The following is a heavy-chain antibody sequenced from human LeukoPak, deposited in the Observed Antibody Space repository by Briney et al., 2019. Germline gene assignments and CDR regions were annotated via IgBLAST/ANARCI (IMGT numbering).Heavy chain of an antibody. CDR2: ISSSSSYI. J-gene: IGHJ4*02. Sequence: PGGSLRLSCAASGFTFSSYSMNWVRQAPGKGLEWVSSISSSSSYIYYADSVKGRFTISRDNAKNSLYLQMNSLRAEDTAVYYCARALLSQLVYDYWGQGTLVTVSS. CDR3: ARALLSQLVYDY. V-gene: IGHV3-21*01. D-gene: IGHD6-13*01. CDR1: GFTFSSYS.